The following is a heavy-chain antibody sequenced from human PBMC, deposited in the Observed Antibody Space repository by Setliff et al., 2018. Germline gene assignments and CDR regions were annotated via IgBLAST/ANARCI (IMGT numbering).Heavy chain of an antibody. CDR3: CSGSYLFVY. V-gene: IGHV3-23*01. J-gene: IGHJ4*02. D-gene: IGHD1-26*01. Sequence: GGSLRLSCAASGFTFSSYSMNWVRQAPGKGLEWVSAIVGSGDTTYYADSVKGRFTISRDNSKNTLYLQMNSLRAEDTAVYYCCSGSYLFVYWGQGSLVTVSS. CDR1: GFTFSSYS. CDR2: IVGSGDTT.